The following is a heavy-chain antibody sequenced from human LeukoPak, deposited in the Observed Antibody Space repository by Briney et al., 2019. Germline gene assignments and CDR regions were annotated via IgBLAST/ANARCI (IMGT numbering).Heavy chain of an antibody. CDR1: GFAFNSYG. J-gene: IGHJ3*02. Sequence: GGSLRLSCAASGFAFNSYGMHWVRQAPGKGLEWLAIISHDGSNTYYADSVKGRITISRDNSKNSLYLQMNSLRAKDTAVYYCAREYFDILTGVAETTDAFDIWGQGTMVTVSS. CDR3: AREYFDILTGVAETTDAFDI. V-gene: IGHV3-30*03. CDR2: ISHDGSNT. D-gene: IGHD3-9*01.